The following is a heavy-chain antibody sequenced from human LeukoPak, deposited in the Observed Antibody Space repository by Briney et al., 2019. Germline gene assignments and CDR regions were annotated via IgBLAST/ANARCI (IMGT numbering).Heavy chain of an antibody. Sequence: GGSLRLSCAASGFTFSSYGMHWVRQAPGKGLEWVAVISFDGFNEYYTDSVKGRFTISRDNAKNSLYLQMNSLRAEDTAVYYCARDRGTAGYYGMDVWGQGTTVTVSS. CDR2: ISFDGFNE. V-gene: IGHV3-30*03. CDR1: GFTFSSYG. J-gene: IGHJ6*02. CDR3: ARDRGTAGYYGMDV. D-gene: IGHD6-13*01.